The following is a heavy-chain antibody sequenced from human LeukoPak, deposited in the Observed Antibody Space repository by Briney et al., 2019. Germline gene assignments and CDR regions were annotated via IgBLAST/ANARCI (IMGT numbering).Heavy chain of an antibody. CDR2: INPNNGDT. CDR3: ASYPRSVPAPPFDY. D-gene: IGHD3-10*02. J-gene: IGHJ4*02. CDR1: GYTFTAQY. V-gene: IGHV1-2*02. Sequence: ASVKVSCKASGYTFTAQYMHWVRQAPGQGLEWMGWINPNNGDTKYAQNFLGMVTMSRDTSTTTAYMELRSLRSDDTAVYFCASYPRSVPAPPFDYWGQGTLVTVSS.